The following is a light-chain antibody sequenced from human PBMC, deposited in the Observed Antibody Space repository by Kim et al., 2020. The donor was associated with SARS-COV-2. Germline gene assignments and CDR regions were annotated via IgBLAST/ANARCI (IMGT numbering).Light chain of an antibody. CDR3: NSRDSSGNHWV. CDR1: SLRSYY. J-gene: IGLJ3*02. Sequence: SSELTQDPAVSVALGQTVRITCQGDSLRSYYASWYQQKPGQAPVLVIYGKNNRPSGIPDRFSGSSSGNTASLTITGAQAEDEADYYCNSRDSSGNHWVFCGGTKLTVL. V-gene: IGLV3-19*01. CDR2: GKN.